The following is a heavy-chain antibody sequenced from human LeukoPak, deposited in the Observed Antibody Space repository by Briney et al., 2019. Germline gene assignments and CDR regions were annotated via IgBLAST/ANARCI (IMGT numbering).Heavy chain of an antibody. V-gene: IGHV3-30*02. CDR3: ARSYGGNYFDY. CDR1: GFNFSSFG. Sequence: TGGSLRLSCAASGFNFSSFGMHWVRQAPGKGLEWVTFIRYDGINKYYADSVKGRFTISRDNSGNTMYLQINSLRPEDTAVYYCARSYGGNYFDYWGQGTLVTVSS. D-gene: IGHD4-23*01. J-gene: IGHJ4*02. CDR2: IRYDGINK.